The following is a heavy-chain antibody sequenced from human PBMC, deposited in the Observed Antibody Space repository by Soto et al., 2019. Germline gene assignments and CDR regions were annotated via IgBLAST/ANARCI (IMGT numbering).Heavy chain of an antibody. CDR1: GYTFTSYG. Sequence: ASVKVSCKASGYTFTSYGISWVRQAPGQGLEWMGWISAYNGNTNYAQKLQGRVTITTDTSTSTAYMELRSLRSDDTAVYYCATGPPEYYDFWSGYRPRYFDYWGQGTLVTVSS. V-gene: IGHV1-18*01. J-gene: IGHJ4*02. CDR2: ISAYNGNT. CDR3: ATGPPEYYDFWSGYRPRYFDY. D-gene: IGHD3-3*01.